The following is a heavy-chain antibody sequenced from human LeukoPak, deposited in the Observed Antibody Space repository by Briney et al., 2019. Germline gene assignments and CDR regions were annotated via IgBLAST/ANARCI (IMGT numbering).Heavy chain of an antibody. D-gene: IGHD1-1*01. Sequence: PGGSLRLSCAASGFTFSSYSMIWVRQAPGKGLEWVANIKQDESEKYYVDSLKGRFTISRDNAKNSLYLQMNSLRAEDTAVYYCARDKIEGPTKLDYWGQGILVTVSS. V-gene: IGHV3-7*01. CDR2: IKQDESEK. CDR1: GFTFSSYS. CDR3: ARDKIEGPTKLDY. J-gene: IGHJ4*02.